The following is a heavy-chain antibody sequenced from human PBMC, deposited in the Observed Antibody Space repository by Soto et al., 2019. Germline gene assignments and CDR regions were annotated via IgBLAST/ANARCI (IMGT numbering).Heavy chain of an antibody. D-gene: IGHD6-13*01. V-gene: IGHV3-74*01. CDR3: ASPQSEGYSSSWYSV. Sequence: GGSLRLSCAASGFTLSSSWMHWVRQAPGKGPVWVSRINGDGSSTSYADSVKGRFTISRDDAKNTMYLQMNSLRAEDTAVYYCASPQSEGYSSSWYSVWGQGALVTVSS. CDR2: INGDGSST. CDR1: GFTLSSSW. J-gene: IGHJ4*02.